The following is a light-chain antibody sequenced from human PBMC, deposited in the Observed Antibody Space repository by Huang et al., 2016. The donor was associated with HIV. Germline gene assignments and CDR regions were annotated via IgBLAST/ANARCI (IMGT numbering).Light chain of an antibody. CDR3: MQALQTPPWT. Sequence: DIVMTQSPLSLPVTPGEPASISCRSSQSLLYSNGYNYLDWYLQKPGQSPQLLIYLGSNLAPGVPDRFSGSGSGTDFTLKISRVEAEDVGVYYCMQALQTPPWTFGQGTKVEIK. V-gene: IGKV2-28*01. CDR1: QSLLYSNGYNY. CDR2: LGS. J-gene: IGKJ1*01.